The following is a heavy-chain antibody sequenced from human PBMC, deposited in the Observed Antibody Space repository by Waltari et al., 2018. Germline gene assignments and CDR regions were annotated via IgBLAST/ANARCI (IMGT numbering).Heavy chain of an antibody. Sequence: EVQLVESGGGLVKPGGSLRLSCAASGFTFSSYSMNWVRQAPGKGLEWVSSISSSSSYIYYADSVKGRFTISRDNAKNSLYLQMNSLRAEDTAVYYCARDHGSGSYPDYWGQGTLVTVSS. J-gene: IGHJ4*02. V-gene: IGHV3-21*01. CDR2: ISSSSSYI. D-gene: IGHD3-10*01. CDR1: GFTFSSYS. CDR3: ARDHGSGSYPDY.